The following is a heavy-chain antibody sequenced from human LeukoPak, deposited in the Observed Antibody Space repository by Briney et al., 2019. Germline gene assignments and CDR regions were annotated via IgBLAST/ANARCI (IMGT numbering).Heavy chain of an antibody. Sequence: SGPTLVKPTQTLTLTCTFSGFSLSATGVAVGWIRQPPGKAPEWLALIFWNDDTRYSPSLKSRLTITKDTSKNQVVLTMTNVDPVDTATYFCTHSPFGGWGEYYMDVWGKGTTVTVSS. V-gene: IGHV2-5*01. CDR3: THSPFGGWGEYYMDV. CDR2: IFWNDDT. D-gene: IGHD3-16*01. CDR1: GFSLSATGVA. J-gene: IGHJ6*03.